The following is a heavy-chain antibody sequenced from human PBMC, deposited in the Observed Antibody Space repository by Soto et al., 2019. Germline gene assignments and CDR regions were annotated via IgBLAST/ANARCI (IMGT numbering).Heavy chain of an antibody. D-gene: IGHD4-17*01. J-gene: IGHJ4*02. V-gene: IGHV3-21*01. CDR3: ARDHYGDYPEGFDY. Sequence: EVQLVESGGGLVKPGGSLRLSCAASGFTFSSYSMNWVRQAPGKGLEWVSSISSSSSYIYYADSVKGRFTISRDNAKNSLYLQMNSLRAEDTAVYYCARDHYGDYPEGFDYWGQGTLVTVSS. CDR2: ISSSSSYI. CDR1: GFTFSSYS.